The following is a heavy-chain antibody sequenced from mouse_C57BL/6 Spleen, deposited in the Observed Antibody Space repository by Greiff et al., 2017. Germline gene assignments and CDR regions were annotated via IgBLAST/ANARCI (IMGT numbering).Heavy chain of an antibody. Sequence: QVQLQQSGAELARPGASVKLSCKASGYTFTSYGISWVKQRTGQGLEWIGEIYPRSGNTYYNEKFKGKATLTADKSSSTAYMELRSLTSEDSAVYFCAREEGNYWYFDVWGTGTTVTVSS. J-gene: IGHJ1*03. V-gene: IGHV1-81*01. CDR3: AREEGNYWYFDV. CDR2: IYPRSGNT. CDR1: GYTFTSYG. D-gene: IGHD2-1*01.